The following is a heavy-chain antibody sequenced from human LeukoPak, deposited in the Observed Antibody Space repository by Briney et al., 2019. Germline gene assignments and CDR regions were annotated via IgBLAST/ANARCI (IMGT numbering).Heavy chain of an antibody. V-gene: IGHV1-8*01. CDR1: GYTFTSCD. CDR2: MNPNSGNT. Sequence: ASVKVSCKASGYTFTSCDINWVRQATGQGLEWMGWMNPNSGNTGYAQKFQGRVTMTRNTSISTAYMELSSLRSEDTAVYYCARTEGDILTGYYIGYYYYGMDVWGQGTTVTVSS. J-gene: IGHJ6*02. D-gene: IGHD3-9*01. CDR3: ARTEGDILTGYYIGYYYYGMDV.